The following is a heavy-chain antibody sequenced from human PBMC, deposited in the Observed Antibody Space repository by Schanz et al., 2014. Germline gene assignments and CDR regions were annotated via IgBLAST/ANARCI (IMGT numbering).Heavy chain of an antibody. Sequence: QVQLVQSGVEVKRHGASVRVSCKASGYSFTDYAIHWVRQAPGQGLEWMGWISVYHGHTNYAEKVHGRVTMTTDTSTSTAYMELRGLISDDTAVYYCVRDAGWAFGDYHGMDVWGQGTSVTVSS. CDR3: VRDAGWAFGDYHGMDV. D-gene: IGHD3-10*01. CDR2: ISVYHGHT. V-gene: IGHV1-18*01. CDR1: GYSFTDYA. J-gene: IGHJ6*02.